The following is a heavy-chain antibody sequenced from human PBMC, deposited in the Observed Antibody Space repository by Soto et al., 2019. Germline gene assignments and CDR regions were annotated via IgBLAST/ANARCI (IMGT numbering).Heavy chain of an antibody. Sequence: EVQLLESGGGLVQPGGSLRLSCAASGFTFSSYAMSWVRQAPGKGLEWVSAISGSGGSTYYADSVKGRFTISRDNPKNTPYLQMNSLRAEDTAVYYCGKRESGMAVAGCLDYWGQGTLVTVSS. CDR3: GKRESGMAVAGCLDY. D-gene: IGHD6-19*01. V-gene: IGHV3-23*01. CDR2: ISGSGGST. CDR1: GFTFSSYA. J-gene: IGHJ4*02.